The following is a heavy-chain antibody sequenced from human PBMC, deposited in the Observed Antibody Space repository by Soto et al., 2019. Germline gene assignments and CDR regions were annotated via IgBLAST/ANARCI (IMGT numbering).Heavy chain of an antibody. CDR3: ARDRGYCSSTSCYGNWFDP. CDR1: GGTFSSYT. D-gene: IGHD2-2*01. J-gene: IGHJ5*02. V-gene: IGHV1-69*08. CDR2: IIPILGIT. Sequence: QVQLVQSGAEVKKPGSSVKVSCKASGGTFSSYTISWVRQAPGQGLECMGRIIPILGITNYAQKFQGRATITADKSTSTAYMELSSVSSDDTAVYYSARDRGYCSSTSCYGNWFDPWGQGTLVTVSS.